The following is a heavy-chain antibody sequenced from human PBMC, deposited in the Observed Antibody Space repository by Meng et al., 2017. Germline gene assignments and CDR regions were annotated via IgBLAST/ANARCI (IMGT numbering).Heavy chain of an antibody. CDR3: AKEAAAGQYEYFHC. V-gene: IGHV3-23*01. J-gene: IGHJ1*01. D-gene: IGHD6-13*01. CDR1: GFTFSSYA. CDR2: VTGSGRST. Sequence: ETLSLTCAASGFTFSSYAMSWVRQAPGKGLEWVSSVTGSGRSTFYADFVKGRFTISRDRSENTLYLQMNSLRAEDTAVYYCAKEAAAGQYEYFHCWGQGTLVTVSS.